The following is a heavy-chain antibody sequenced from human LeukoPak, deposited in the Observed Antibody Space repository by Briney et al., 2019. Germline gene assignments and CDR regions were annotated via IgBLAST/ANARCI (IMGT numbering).Heavy chain of an antibody. D-gene: IGHD3-10*01. V-gene: IGHV3-23*01. J-gene: IGHJ3*02. CDR1: GFTFSSYA. CDR2: LSGSGGTT. CDR3: ARTTDHGSGSSDAFDI. Sequence: GGSLRLSCAASGFTFSSYAMSWVRQASGKGLEWVSILSGSGGTTYYADSVKGRFTISRDNSKNTLYLQMNSLRVDDTAVYYCARTTDHGSGSSDAFDIWGQGTMVTVSA.